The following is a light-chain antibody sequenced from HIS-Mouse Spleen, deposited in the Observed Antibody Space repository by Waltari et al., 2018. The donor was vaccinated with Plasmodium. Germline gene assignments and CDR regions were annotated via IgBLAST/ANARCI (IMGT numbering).Light chain of an antibody. J-gene: IGLJ3*02. V-gene: IGLV3-19*01. CDR3: NSRDSSGNHQV. CDR2: GKN. CDR1: RLRRYY. Sequence: SSELTQDPAVSVALGQTVRITCQGDRLRRYYASWYQQKPGQAPVLVIHGKNNRPSGIPDRFSGSSSGNTASLTITGAQAEDEADYYCNSRDSSGNHQVFGGGTKLTVL.